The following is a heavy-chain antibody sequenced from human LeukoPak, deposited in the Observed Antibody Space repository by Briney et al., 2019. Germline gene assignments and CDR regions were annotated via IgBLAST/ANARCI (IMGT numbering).Heavy chain of an antibody. V-gene: IGHV1-2*02. D-gene: IGHD5-24*01. CDR2: INPHSGGT. CDR1: GYTFIGYY. Sequence: GASVKVSCKASGYTFIGYYMHWVRQAPGQGLECMGWINPHSGGTNSEQNFQGRVTMSRDTSISTVYMELSRLRSDDTALYYCAREGVIGDGYNFFDYWGQGTLVTVSS. J-gene: IGHJ4*02. CDR3: AREGVIGDGYNFFDY.